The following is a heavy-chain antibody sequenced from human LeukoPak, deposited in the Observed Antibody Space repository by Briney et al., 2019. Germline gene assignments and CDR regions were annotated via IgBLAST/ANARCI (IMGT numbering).Heavy chain of an antibody. CDR2: IIPILGMA. D-gene: IGHD3-22*01. V-gene: IGHV1-69*04. CDR1: GGTFSSYA. CDR3: AKGGYYDSSANSSPGDY. J-gene: IGHJ4*02. Sequence: SVKVSCKASGGTFSSYAISWVRQAPGQGLEWMGRIIPILGMANYAQKFQGRVTITADKSTSTAYMELSSLRSEDTAVYYCAKGGYYDSSANSSPGDYWGQGTLVTVSS.